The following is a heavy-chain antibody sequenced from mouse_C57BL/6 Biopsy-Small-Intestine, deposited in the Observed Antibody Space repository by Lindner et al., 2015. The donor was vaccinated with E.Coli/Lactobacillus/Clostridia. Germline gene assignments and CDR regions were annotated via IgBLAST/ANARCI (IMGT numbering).Heavy chain of an antibody. CDR2: IWGVGTT. J-gene: IGHJ3*01. V-gene: IGHV2-6*01. D-gene: IGHD2-3*01. CDR1: GFSLTSYG. Sequence: VQLQESGPGLVAPSQSLSITCTVSGFSLTSYGVDWVRQSPGKGLEWLGVIWGVGTTNYNSVLKSRLSISKDNSKSQVFLKMDSLQTDDTAIYYCASARGDGSFAYWGQGTLVTVSA. CDR3: ASARGDGSFAY.